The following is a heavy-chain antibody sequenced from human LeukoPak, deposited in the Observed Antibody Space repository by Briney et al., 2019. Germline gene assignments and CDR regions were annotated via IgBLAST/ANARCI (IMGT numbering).Heavy chain of an antibody. J-gene: IGHJ6*02. V-gene: IGHV3-74*01. CDR3: ASDSPYYGMDV. CDR2: INSDGSAT. CDR1: GFPFSSYW. Sequence: GGSPRLSCAASGFPFSSYWMHWVRQVQGKGMLWVSRINSDGSATIYANSVRGRFTISRDNAKNTLYLQMSGLRVEDTAVYHCASDSPYYGMDVWGQGTTVTVSS.